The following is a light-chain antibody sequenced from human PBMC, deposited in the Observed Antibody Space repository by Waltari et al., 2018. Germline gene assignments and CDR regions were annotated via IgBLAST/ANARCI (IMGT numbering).Light chain of an antibody. Sequence: QLVLTQSPSASAPLGASVKLTCTLSSGHSSYTTAWHQQQPEKGPRYLMKVNSDGSHSKGDGIPDRFSGSSSGAERYLTISSLQSEDETDYYCQTWGTGIHVVFGGGTKLTVL. CDR3: QTWGTGIHVV. V-gene: IGLV4-69*01. CDR2: VNSDGSH. J-gene: IGLJ2*01. CDR1: SGHSSYT.